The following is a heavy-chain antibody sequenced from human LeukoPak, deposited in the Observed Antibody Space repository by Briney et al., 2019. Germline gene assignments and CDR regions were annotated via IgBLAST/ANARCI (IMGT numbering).Heavy chain of an antibody. D-gene: IGHD3-22*01. CDR1: GFTFSSYS. CDR3: ASHARRWGITMIVGGAFDI. V-gene: IGHV3-21*01. Sequence: GGSLRLSCAASGFTFSSYSMNWVRQAPGKGLEWVSPISSSSSSYIYYADSVKGRFTISRDNAKNSLYLQMNSLRAEDTAVYYCASHARRWGITMIVGGAFDIWGQGTMVTVSS. J-gene: IGHJ3*02. CDR2: ISSSSSSYI.